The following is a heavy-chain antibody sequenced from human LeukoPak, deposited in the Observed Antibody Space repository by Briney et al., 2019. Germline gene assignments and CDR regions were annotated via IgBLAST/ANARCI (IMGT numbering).Heavy chain of an antibody. CDR3: ATDRMARGVFDY. J-gene: IGHJ4*02. CDR2: INPSGGST. D-gene: IGHD2-8*01. V-gene: IGHV1-46*01. Sequence: ASVKVSCKASGYTFTSYYMHWVRQAPGQGLEWMGIINPSGGSTSYAQKFQGRVTITADTSTDTAYMELSSLRSEDTAVYYCATDRMARGVFDYWGQGTLVTVSS. CDR1: GYTFTSYY.